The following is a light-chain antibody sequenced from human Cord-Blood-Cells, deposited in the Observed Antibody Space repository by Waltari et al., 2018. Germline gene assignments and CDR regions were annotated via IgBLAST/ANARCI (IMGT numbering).Light chain of an antibody. CDR3: QQYGSSPMYT. J-gene: IGKJ2*01. Sequence: EIGLKQSPGTLSLSPGERATLSCRASQSVSSSYLAWYQQKPGQAPRLLIYGASSRATGIPDRFSGSGSGTDFTLTISRLEPEDFAVYYCQQYGSSPMYTFGQGTKLEIK. CDR2: GAS. V-gene: IGKV3-20*01. CDR1: QSVSSSY.